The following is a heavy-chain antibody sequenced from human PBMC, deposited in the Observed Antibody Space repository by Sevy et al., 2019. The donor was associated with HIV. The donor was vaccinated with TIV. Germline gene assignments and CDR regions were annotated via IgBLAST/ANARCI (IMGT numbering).Heavy chain of an antibody. CDR1: GFTFSSYS. CDR3: ARDKRDYYGSGSLPHYFDY. CDR2: ISSSSSTI. Sequence: GGSLRLSCAASGFTFSSYSMNWVRQAPGKGLEWVSYISSSSSTIYYADSVKGRFTISRDNAKNSLYQQMNSLRDEDTAVYYCARDKRDYYGSGSLPHYFDYWGQGTLVTVSS. J-gene: IGHJ4*02. V-gene: IGHV3-48*02. D-gene: IGHD3-10*01.